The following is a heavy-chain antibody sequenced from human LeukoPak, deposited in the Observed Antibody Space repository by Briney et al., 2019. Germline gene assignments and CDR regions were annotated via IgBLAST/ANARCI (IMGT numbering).Heavy chain of an antibody. V-gene: IGHV1-46*01. J-gene: IGHJ3*02. D-gene: IGHD3-10*01. CDR2: MNPTGVIT. Sequence: ASVKVSCEASGYTFTSYHMHWVRQALGQALEWMGQMNPTGVITYAQKVQGRVTMTRDTSTSTVYIELCSLSSDDTAVYYCARMGGSGTSLVPDAFDIWGQGTMVTVSS. CDR1: GYTFTSYH. CDR3: ARMGGSGTSLVPDAFDI.